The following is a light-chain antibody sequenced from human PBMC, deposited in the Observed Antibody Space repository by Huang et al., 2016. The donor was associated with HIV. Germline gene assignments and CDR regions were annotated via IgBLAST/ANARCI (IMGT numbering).Light chain of an antibody. CDR1: LSVSSY. J-gene: IGKJ5*01. V-gene: IGKV3-11*01. CDR2: DAS. Sequence: EIVLTQSPATLSLSPGERATLSCRASLSVSSYLSWYQQKPGQAPRLLIDDASTRATGIPARFSGSGSGTDFTLTISSLEPEDFAVYYCQQRSNWRTFGQGTRLEIK. CDR3: QQRSNWRT.